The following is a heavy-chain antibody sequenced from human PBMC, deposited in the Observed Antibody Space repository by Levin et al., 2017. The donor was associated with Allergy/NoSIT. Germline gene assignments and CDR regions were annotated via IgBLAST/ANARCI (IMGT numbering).Heavy chain of an antibody. D-gene: IGHD2-2*01. Sequence: PSETLSLTCTVSGGSISGGDNNWSWIRQPAGKGLEWIGRIYISGSTNYNPSLKSRVTISLDTSKKQFSLKLSSVTAADTAVYYCARNRVPALSGAFDIWGQGTMVTISS. V-gene: IGHV4-61*02. J-gene: IGHJ3*02. CDR2: IYISGST. CDR1: GGSISGGDNN. CDR3: ARNRVPALSGAFDI.